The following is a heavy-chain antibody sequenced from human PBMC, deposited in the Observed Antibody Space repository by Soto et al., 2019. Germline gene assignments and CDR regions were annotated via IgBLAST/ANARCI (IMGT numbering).Heavy chain of an antibody. V-gene: IGHV3-23*01. CDR3: EKEPRIAAAGTAEYFQH. D-gene: IGHD6-13*01. Sequence: GGSLRLSCAASGFTFSSYAMSWVRQAPGKGLEWVSAISGSGGSTYYADSVKGRFTISRDNSKNTLYLQMNSLRAEDTAVYYCEKEPRIAAAGTAEYFQHWGQGTLVTVSS. J-gene: IGHJ1*01. CDR2: ISGSGGST. CDR1: GFTFSSYA.